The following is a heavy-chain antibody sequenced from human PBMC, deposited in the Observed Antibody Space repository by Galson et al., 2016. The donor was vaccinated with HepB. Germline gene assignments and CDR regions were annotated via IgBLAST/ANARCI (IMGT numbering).Heavy chain of an antibody. CDR1: GGAISISRYS. CDR3: ARHRALSYFHDS. Sequence: ETLSLTCTVSGGAISISRYSWDWIRQPPGEGPVWIGSGYYSGDTYSNPSLKSRVSISVDTSKKQFSRKLNSVTAADTAVYYCARHRALSYFHDSWGQGILVSVSS. J-gene: IGHJ5*01. CDR2: GYYSGDT. V-gene: IGHV4-39*01. D-gene: IGHD3-9*01.